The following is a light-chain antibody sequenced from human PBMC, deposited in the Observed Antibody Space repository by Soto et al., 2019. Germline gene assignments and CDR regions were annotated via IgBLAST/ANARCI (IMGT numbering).Light chain of an antibody. CDR1: SSNIGNNY. Sequence: QSLLTQPPSVSAAPGQKVTISCSGSSSNIGNNYVSWYQQLPGTAPKLLIYDNNKRPSGIPDRFSGSKSGTSATLGITGLQTGDEADYYCGTWDSSLSVRYVFGTGTKVTVL. CDR3: GTWDSSLSVRYV. J-gene: IGLJ1*01. V-gene: IGLV1-51*01. CDR2: DNN.